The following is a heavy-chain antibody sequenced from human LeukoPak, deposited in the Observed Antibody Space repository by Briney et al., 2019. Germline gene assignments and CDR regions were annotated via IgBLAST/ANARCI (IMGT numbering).Heavy chain of an antibody. V-gene: IGHV1-46*01. D-gene: IGHD3-22*01. CDR3: ARVEANYYDSSGYWDDGMDV. J-gene: IGHJ6*02. CDR1: GYTFTSYY. CDR2: INPSGGST. Sequence: ASVRVSCKASGYTFTSYYMHWVRQAPGQGLEWMGIINPSGGSTSYAQKFQGRVTMTRDTSTSTVYMELSSLRSEDTAVYYCARVEANYYDSSGYWDDGMDVWGQGTTVTASS.